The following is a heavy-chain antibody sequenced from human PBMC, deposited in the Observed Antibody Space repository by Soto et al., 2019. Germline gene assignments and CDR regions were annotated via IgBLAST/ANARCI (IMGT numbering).Heavy chain of an antibody. CDR3: ARDRTSSHYFGY. Sequence: QVQLVESGGGVVQPGRSLRLSCAPSGFVFSSYGMHWVRQAPGKGLEWVAAVWNDGSNTYYADSGKGRFTISRDNYKNTLDLEMNSMRGEDTAVYYCARDRTSSHYFGYWGQGTLVTVSS. V-gene: IGHV3-33*01. J-gene: IGHJ4*02. CDR1: GFVFSSYG. CDR2: VWNDGSNT.